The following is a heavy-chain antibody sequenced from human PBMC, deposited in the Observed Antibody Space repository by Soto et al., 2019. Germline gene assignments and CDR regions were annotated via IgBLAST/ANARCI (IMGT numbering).Heavy chain of an antibody. J-gene: IGHJ4*02. D-gene: IGHD3-16*01. CDR3: AIAGGEY. CDR2: LSGSGGST. Sequence: EVQVLESGGALVQPGGSLRLSCAASGFTFSSYDMSWVRQAPGKGLEWVSGLSGSGGSTYYADSVKGRFTISRVKSKNTLYLQMNSLRSEETVVYYCAIAGGEYWGRGTGVTVSS. CDR1: GFTFSSYD. V-gene: IGHV3-23*01.